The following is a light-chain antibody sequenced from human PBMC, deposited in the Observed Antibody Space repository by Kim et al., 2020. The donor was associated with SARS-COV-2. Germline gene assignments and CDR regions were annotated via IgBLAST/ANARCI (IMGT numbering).Light chain of an antibody. V-gene: IGKV3-20*01. CDR3: QQDGSSPPT. CDR2: GAS. CDR1: QSVSSSS. Sequence: ELVLTQSPGTLSLSPGERATLSCRASQSVSSSSFAWYQQKPGQAPRLLVFGASSRATGIPDRFSGSGSGTDITLTISRLEPEDFAVYYCQQDGSSPPTFGQETKVDIK. J-gene: IGKJ1*01.